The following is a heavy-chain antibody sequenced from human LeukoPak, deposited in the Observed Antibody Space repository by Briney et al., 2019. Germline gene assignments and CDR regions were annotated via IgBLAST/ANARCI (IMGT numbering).Heavy chain of an antibody. J-gene: IGHJ5*02. D-gene: IGHD3-10*01. CDR3: VRRRLTTIFRGFIRRVWFEP. V-gene: IGHV1-8*01. Sequence: VPVKVSCKASGSTFTSYDINWVRQATGQGLEWMGWMNPKRGNTGYAQKFKGRVTMTRNTSISTAYMELSSLTSEDTAAYYCVRRRLTTIFRGFIRRVWFEPWGQGALVTVAT. CDR2: MNPKRGNT. CDR1: GSTFTSYD.